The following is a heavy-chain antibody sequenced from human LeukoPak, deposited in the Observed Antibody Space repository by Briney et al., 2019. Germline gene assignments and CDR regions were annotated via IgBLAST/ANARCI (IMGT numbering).Heavy chain of an antibody. CDR1: GYTFTSYD. CDR2: IIPMSGTA. V-gene: IGHV1-69*13. Sequence: SVKVSCKASGYTFTSYDINWVRQAPGQGLEWMGGIIPMSGTANYAQKFQGRVTITADESTTTAYMELSSLRSEDTAVYYCARDRYYGSGSYYNLIDYWGQGTLVTVSS. D-gene: IGHD3-10*01. J-gene: IGHJ4*02. CDR3: ARDRYYGSGSYYNLIDY.